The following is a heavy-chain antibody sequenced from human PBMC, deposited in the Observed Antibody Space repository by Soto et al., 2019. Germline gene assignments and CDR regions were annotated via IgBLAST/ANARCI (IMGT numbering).Heavy chain of an antibody. D-gene: IGHD5-12*01. CDR3: ASSGASYWYFDP. CDR1: GGSISSSSYY. CDR2: IYYSGST. V-gene: IGHV4-39*01. J-gene: IGHJ2*01. Sequence: QLQLQESGPGLVKPSETLSLTCTVSGGSISSSSYYWSWIRQPPGKGLEWIGSIYYSGSTYYTPSLKSRVTISVDTSKNQFSLKLSSVTAADTAVYYCASSGASYWYFDPWGRGSLVTVSS.